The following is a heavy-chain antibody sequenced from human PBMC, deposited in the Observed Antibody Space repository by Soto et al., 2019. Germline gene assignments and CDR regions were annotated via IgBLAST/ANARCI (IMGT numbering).Heavy chain of an antibody. CDR1: GYNFTRFG. CDR3: ARLYIVGTTMSYGMDV. V-gene: IGHV1-18*01. J-gene: IGHJ6*02. D-gene: IGHD1-26*01. CDR2: ISTYNGNT. Sequence: QAHLVQSGAEVKKPGASVQVSCKSSGYNFTRFGISWVRQAPGQGLEWMGWISTYNGNTNYAQRLQGRVTMTTDTSTNTAYMELRSLRSDDTAVYYCARLYIVGTTMSYGMDVWGQGTMVTVSS.